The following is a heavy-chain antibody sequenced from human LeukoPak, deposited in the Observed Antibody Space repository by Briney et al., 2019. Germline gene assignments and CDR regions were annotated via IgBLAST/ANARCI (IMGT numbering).Heavy chain of an antibody. CDR1: GYSISSGYY. V-gene: IGHV4-38-2*02. CDR3: ARARPPRTGGGFYGHLNYFDY. CDR2: IYHSGST. D-gene: IGHD4-17*01. J-gene: IGHJ4*02. Sequence: SSETLSLTCTVSGYSISSGYYWGWIRQPPGKGLEWIGSIYHSGSTYYNPSLKSRVTISVDTSKNQFSLKLSSVTAADTAVYYCARARPPRTGGGFYGHLNYFDYWGQGTLVTVSS.